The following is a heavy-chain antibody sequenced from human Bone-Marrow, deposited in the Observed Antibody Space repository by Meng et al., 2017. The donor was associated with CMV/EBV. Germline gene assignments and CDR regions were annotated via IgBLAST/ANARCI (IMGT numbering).Heavy chain of an antibody. J-gene: IGHJ5*02. V-gene: IGHV1-18*01. CDR1: GYTFTSYG. CDR2: ISAYNGNT. D-gene: IGHD6-6*01. Sequence: ASVKVSCKASGYTFTSYGISWVRQAPGQGLEWMGWISAYNGNTNYAQKLQGRVTMTTDTSTSTAYMELRSLRSDDTAVYYCATSSAAVNWFDPWGQGTLVTVSS. CDR3: ATSSAAVNWFDP.